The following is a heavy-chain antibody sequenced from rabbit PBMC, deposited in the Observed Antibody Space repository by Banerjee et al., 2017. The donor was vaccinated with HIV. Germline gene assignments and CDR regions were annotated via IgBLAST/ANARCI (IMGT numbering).Heavy chain of an antibody. CDR1: GFSLSNNYV. CDR2: IGAGST. V-gene: IGHV1S40*01. J-gene: IGHJ4*01. D-gene: IGHD6-1*01. Sequence: QSLEESGGDLVKPGASLTLTCTASGFSLSNNYVMCWVRQAPGKGLEWIACIGAGSTYYATWAKGRFTVSKTSSTTVTLQMTSLTAADTATYFCARDLGYAGSAGYAYADNLWGQGTLVTVS. CDR3: ARDLGYAGSAGYAYADNL.